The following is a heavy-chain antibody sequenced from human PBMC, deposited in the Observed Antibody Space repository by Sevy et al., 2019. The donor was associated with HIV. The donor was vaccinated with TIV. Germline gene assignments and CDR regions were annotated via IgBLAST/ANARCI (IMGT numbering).Heavy chain of an antibody. J-gene: IGHJ4*02. Sequence: ASLKVSCKASGYTFTDYYMHWVRQAPGQGLEWMGRINPYSCDTKYAQKFQGRVTMTRDTSISTAYMVLSGLRFDDTAVYYCAREAGSNYYGQIDYWGQGSLVTVSS. V-gene: IGHV1-2*06. D-gene: IGHD4-4*01. CDR1: GYTFTDYY. CDR2: INPYSCDT. CDR3: AREAGSNYYGQIDY.